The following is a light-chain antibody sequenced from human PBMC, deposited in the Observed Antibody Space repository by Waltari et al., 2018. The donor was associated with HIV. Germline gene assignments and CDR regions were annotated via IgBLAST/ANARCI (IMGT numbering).Light chain of an antibody. Sequence: DIVLQHPPAPLSFSPGERATISCRASQIVSSSYLAWYQQKPGQAPRLLIYGASSRATGIPDRFSGSGSGTDFTLTISRLEPEDFAVYYCQQYGSSPLTFGGGTKVEIK. CDR2: GAS. CDR3: QQYGSSPLT. V-gene: IGKV3-20*01. CDR1: QIVSSSY. J-gene: IGKJ4*01.